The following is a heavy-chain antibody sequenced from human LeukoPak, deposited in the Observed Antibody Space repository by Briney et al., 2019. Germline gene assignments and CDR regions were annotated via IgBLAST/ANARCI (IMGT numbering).Heavy chain of an antibody. CDR1: GYTFSDYY. CDR2: INPSNGDT. Sequence: ASVKVSCKASGYTFSDYYIHWVRQAPGQGLEWMAWINPSNGDTNYAQKFQGRVTMTRGTSISTAYMELTRLISDDTAVYYCARVGSSGWYVHPTLDYWGQGTLVTASS. J-gene: IGHJ4*02. D-gene: IGHD6-19*01. V-gene: IGHV1-2*02. CDR3: ARVGSSGWYVHPTLDY.